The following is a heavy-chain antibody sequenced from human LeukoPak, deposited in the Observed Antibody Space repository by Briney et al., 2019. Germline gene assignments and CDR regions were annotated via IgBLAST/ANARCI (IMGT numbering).Heavy chain of an antibody. CDR1: GGSISSGTYY. J-gene: IGHJ6*03. CDR3: ARHGIRYWFYYYYMDV. Sequence: PSQTLSLTCTVSGGSISSGTYYWSWIRQPAGKGLEWIGRIHTSGTTNYNPSLKSRVTISVDTSKNQFSLKLSSVTAADTAVYYCARHGIRYWFYYYYMDVWGKGTTVTISS. V-gene: IGHV4-61*02. CDR2: IHTSGTT. D-gene: IGHD2-8*02.